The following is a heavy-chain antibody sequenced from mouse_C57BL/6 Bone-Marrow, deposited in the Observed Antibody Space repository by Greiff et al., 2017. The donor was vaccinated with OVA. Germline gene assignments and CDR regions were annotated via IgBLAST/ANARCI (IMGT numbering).Heavy chain of an antibody. J-gene: IGHJ3*01. CDR2: ISDGGSYT. Sequence: EVQRVESGGGLVKPGGSLKLSCAASGFTFSSYAMSWVRQTPEKRLEWVATISDGGSYTYYPDNVKGRFTISRDNAKNNLYLQMSHLKSEDTAMYYCARGDYPFAYWGQGTLVTVSA. D-gene: IGHD5-5*01. CDR1: GFTFSSYA. V-gene: IGHV5-4*01. CDR3: ARGDYPFAY.